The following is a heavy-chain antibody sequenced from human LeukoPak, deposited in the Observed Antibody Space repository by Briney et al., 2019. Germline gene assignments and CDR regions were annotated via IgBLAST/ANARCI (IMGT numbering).Heavy chain of an antibody. CDR1: GFTFSSYA. CDR3: AKGMGDGGYPLAG. J-gene: IGHJ4*02. D-gene: IGHD5-12*01. CDR2: IGGSGGST. V-gene: IGHV3-23*01. Sequence: PGGSLRLSCAASGFTFSSYAMSWVRQAPGKGREWVSFIGGSGGSTYYAVSVKGRFTISRDNSKNTLYLQMSSLRAEDTAVYYCAKGMGDGGYPLAGWGQGTLVTVSS.